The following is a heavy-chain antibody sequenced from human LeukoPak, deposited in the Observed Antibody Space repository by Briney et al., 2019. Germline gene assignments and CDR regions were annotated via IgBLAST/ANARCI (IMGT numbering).Heavy chain of an antibody. V-gene: IGHV3-21*01. CDR3: ARDTIMLSAFDI. D-gene: IGHD3-16*02. J-gene: IGHJ3*02. CDR1: GFTFSSYS. Sequence: GGSLRLSCAASGFTFSSYSMNWVRQAPGKGLEWVSSISSSSYIYYADSVKGRFTISRDNAKNSLYLQMNSLRAEDTAVYYCARDTIMLSAFDIWGQGTMVTVSS. CDR2: ISSSSYI.